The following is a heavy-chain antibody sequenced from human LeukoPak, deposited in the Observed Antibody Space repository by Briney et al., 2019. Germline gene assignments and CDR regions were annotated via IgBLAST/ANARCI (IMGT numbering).Heavy chain of an antibody. Sequence: ASVKVSCKASGYTFTSYGISWVRQAPGQGLEWMGWISAYNGNTNYAQKLQGRVTMTTDTSTSTAYMELRSLRFDDTAVYYCARVGAVAGTHPLRYWGQGTLVTVSS. CDR3: ARVGAVAGTHPLRY. J-gene: IGHJ4*02. V-gene: IGHV1-18*01. CDR1: GYTFTSYG. D-gene: IGHD6-19*01. CDR2: ISAYNGNT.